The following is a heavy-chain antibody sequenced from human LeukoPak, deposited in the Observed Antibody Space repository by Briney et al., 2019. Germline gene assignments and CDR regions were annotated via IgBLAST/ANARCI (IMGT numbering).Heavy chain of an antibody. CDR3: ARDQVGPFDI. Sequence: GGSLRLSCAASGFTFSSYDMHWVGQPTGKGLEWVSAIGTPGDTYHSHSVKGRFTISRENAKNSLYLHMNSLSAGDTAVYYCARDQVGPFDIWGQGTMVTVSS. CDR2: IGTPGDT. V-gene: IGHV3-13*01. J-gene: IGHJ3*02. CDR1: GFTFSSYD.